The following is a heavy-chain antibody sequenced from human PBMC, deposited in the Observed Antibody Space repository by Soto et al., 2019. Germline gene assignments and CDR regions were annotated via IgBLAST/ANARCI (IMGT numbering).Heavy chain of an antibody. V-gene: IGHV3-23*01. Sequence: EVQLLESGGGLVQPGGSLRLSCAASGFTFSDQPMSWLRQAPGKGLEWVSYIRESGASSYYADSVKGRFTTSRDNSRNTLYLQMNSLRAEDTAVYYCARGKRPYYNVIKYYWTDDYWGQGTLVTVSS. D-gene: IGHD3-10*01. CDR1: GFTFSDQP. CDR3: ARGKRPYYNVIKYYWTDDY. J-gene: IGHJ4*02. CDR2: IRESGASS.